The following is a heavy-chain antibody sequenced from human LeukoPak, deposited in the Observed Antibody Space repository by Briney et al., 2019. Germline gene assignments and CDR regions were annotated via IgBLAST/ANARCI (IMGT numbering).Heavy chain of an antibody. CDR3: ARDRAGIVGASTTFDY. V-gene: IGHV1-18*01. J-gene: IGHJ4*02. CDR1: GYTFTSYG. Sequence: GASVSVSCKASGYTFTSYGISWVRQAPGQGREWMGWISAYNGNTNYAQKLQGRVTMTTDTSTSTAYMELRSLRSDDTAVYYCARDRAGIVGASTTFDYWGQGTLVTVSS. CDR2: ISAYNGNT. D-gene: IGHD1-26*01.